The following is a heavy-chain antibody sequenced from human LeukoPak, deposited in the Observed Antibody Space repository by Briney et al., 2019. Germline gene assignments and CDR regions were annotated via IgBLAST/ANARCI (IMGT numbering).Heavy chain of an antibody. CDR2: IDPNSGGT. CDR1: GYTFTGSF. D-gene: IGHD3-22*01. Sequence: ASVKVSCKASGYTFTGSFIHWVRQAPGQGLECMGWIDPNSGGTDYAQKFQGRVTMTRDTSISTVYMELSRLRSDDTAVYYCARDLDYYDSSGRPLDYWGQGTLVTVSS. V-gene: IGHV1-2*02. CDR3: ARDLDYYDSSGRPLDY. J-gene: IGHJ4*02.